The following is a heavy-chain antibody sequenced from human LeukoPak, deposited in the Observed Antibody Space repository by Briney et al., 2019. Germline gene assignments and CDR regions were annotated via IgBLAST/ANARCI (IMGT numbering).Heavy chain of an antibody. Sequence: PSETLSLTCTVSGVSVSDGNYYWSWIRQPPGKGVEWIGYMFYAESTKYNPSLNSRVTISVDRSKNQVSLNLTSVTAADTAVYYCASTSNTWLGLPYFDSWGQGTLVTVSA. V-gene: IGHV4-61*01. D-gene: IGHD3-10*01. CDR2: MFYAEST. J-gene: IGHJ4*02. CDR3: ASTSNTWLGLPYFDS. CDR1: GVSVSDGNYY.